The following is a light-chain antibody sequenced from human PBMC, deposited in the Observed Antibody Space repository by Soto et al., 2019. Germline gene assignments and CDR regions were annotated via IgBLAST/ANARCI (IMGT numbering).Light chain of an antibody. Sequence: DVQMTQSPSSLSASVGDRVTITCQASHDIGTYLNWYQHKPGKAPKLLIFDTSHLATGVPARFSASGSDTYFTFTITNLHAEDFSAYYGQRFDNVPLTFGGGTHVEI. CDR2: DTS. CDR3: QRFDNVPLT. V-gene: IGKV1-33*01. CDR1: HDIGTY. J-gene: IGKJ4*01.